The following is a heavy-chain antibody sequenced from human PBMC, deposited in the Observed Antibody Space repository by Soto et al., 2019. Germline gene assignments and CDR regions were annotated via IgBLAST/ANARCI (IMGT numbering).Heavy chain of an antibody. CDR2: ISYDGSNK. J-gene: IGHJ6*01. Sequence: QVQLVESGGGVVQPGRSLRLSCAASGFTFSSYAMHWVRQAPGKGLEWVAVISYDGSNKYYADSVKGRFTISRDNSKNTLYLQMNSLRAEDTAVYYCARDPPPGILTGSDPYYYYGMDVW. CDR1: GFTFSSYA. CDR3: ARDPPPGILTGSDPYYYYGMDV. D-gene: IGHD3-9*01. V-gene: IGHV3-30-3*01.